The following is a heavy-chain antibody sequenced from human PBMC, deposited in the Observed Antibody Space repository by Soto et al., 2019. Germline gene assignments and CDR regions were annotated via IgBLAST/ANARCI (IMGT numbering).Heavy chain of an antibody. V-gene: IGHV4-39*01. CDR3: ARHGNAYSHWFDP. Sequence: PSDTLSLTCTVSGGSINIYTHNWAWIRQPPGKGLEWIGNIYYSGTTYYNPSLKSRVTISVDTSRNQFSLNLTSVTAADTAVYYCARHGNAYSHWFDPWGEGTPVTVSS. J-gene: IGHJ5*02. CDR2: IYYSGTT. D-gene: IGHD4-4*01. CDR1: GGSINIYTHN.